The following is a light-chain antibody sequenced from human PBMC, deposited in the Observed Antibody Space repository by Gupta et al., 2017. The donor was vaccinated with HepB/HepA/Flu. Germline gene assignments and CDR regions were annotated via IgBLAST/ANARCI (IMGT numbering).Light chain of an antibody. J-gene: IGKJ1*01. CDR1: QSVSSN. CDR2: GAS. V-gene: IGKV3-15*01. CDR3: QQYNNWPPWT. Sequence: VVTPPPPSLPSTSPGERATLSCRTSQSVSSNLAWYQQKQGQAPRHLLYGASTRATGIAARFSGSGSGTEFTITISSLQYEDFAGYYCQQYNNWPPWTFGQGTKVEIK.